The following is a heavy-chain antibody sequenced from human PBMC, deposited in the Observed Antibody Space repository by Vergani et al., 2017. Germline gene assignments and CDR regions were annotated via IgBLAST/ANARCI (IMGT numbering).Heavy chain of an antibody. CDR2: ISYDGSNK. CDR1: GFTFSSYA. CDR3: AKDQNAYCSGGSCYSGSAAFDI. V-gene: IGHV3-30-3*01. J-gene: IGHJ3*02. D-gene: IGHD2-15*01. Sequence: QVQLVESGGGVVQPGRSLRLSCAASGFTFSSYAMHWVRQAPGKGLEWVAVISYDGSNKYYADSVKGRFTISRDNSKNTLYLQMNSLRAEDTAVYYCAKDQNAYCSGGSCYSGSAAFDIWGQGTMVTVSS.